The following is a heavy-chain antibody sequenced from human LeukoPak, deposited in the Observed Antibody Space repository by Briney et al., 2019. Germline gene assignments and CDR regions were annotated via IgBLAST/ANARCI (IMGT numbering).Heavy chain of an antibody. CDR1: GGSFSGYY. CDR3: ASLPRRGYCSSTSCPTYDY. V-gene: IGHV4-34*01. Sequence: PSETLSLTCAVYGGSFSGYYWSWIRQPPGQGLEWIGEISHSGSTNYNPSLKSRVTTSVDTSKNQFSLKLSSVTAADTAVYYCASLPRRGYCSSTSCPTYDYWGQGTLVTVSS. J-gene: IGHJ4*02. CDR2: ISHSGST. D-gene: IGHD2-2*01.